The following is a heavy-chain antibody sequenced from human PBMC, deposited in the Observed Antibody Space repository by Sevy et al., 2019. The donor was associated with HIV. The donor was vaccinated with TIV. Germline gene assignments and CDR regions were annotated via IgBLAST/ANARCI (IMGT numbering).Heavy chain of an antibody. Sequence: ASVKGSCKASGYSFSSYASSWVRQAPGQGLEWMGWISFYTNNANTDYAQKLQGRVTMTTESSTSTAYMELRSLRSDDTAVYYCARVSITIFGVLDYGMDVWGQGTTVTVSS. CDR2: ISFYTNNANT. V-gene: IGHV1-18*04. CDR1: GYSFSSYA. D-gene: IGHD3-3*01. CDR3: ARVSITIFGVLDYGMDV. J-gene: IGHJ6*02.